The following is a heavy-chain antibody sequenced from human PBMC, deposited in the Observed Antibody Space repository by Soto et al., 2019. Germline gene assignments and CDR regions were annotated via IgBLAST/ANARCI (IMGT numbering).Heavy chain of an antibody. J-gene: IGHJ6*02. Sequence: ASVKVSCKASGYTFTSYGISWVRQAPGQGLEWMGWISAYNGNTNYAQKLQGRGTMTTDTSTSTAYMELRSLRSDDTAVYYCARDGGLGIAAAGYYYYGMDVWGQGTTVTVSS. D-gene: IGHD6-13*01. V-gene: IGHV1-18*01. CDR2: ISAYNGNT. CDR1: GYTFTSYG. CDR3: ARDGGLGIAAAGYYYYGMDV.